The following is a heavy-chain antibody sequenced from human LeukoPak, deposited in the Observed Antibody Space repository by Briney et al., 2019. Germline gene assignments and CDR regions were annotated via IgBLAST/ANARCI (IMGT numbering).Heavy chain of an antibody. CDR3: ARDIYYYDSSAYYHFDY. D-gene: IGHD3-22*01. CDR2: ISAYNGNT. J-gene: IGHJ4*02. Sequence: GASVKVSCKASGYTFSNFGTSWVRQAPGQGLEWMGWISAYNGNTKYAQKLQGRVTMTTDTFTSTAYMELRSLRSDDTAIYYCARDIYYYDSSAYYHFDYWGQGTLVTVSS. CDR1: GYTFSNFG. V-gene: IGHV1-18*01.